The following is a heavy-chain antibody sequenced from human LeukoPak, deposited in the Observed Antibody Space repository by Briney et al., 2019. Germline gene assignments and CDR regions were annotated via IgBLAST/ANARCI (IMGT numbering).Heavy chain of an antibody. CDR1: GDFITAYY. CDR3: ARVRIGYCSGGNCYSWGHNWFDP. Sequence: SETLSLTCTVSGDFITAYYWSWIRQPPGKGLEWIGYVYYSGSTEYNPSLRSRVTISLEMSKHQFSLKLTSVTAADTAVYYCARVRIGYCSGGNCYSWGHNWFDPWGQGTLVTVSS. CDR2: VYYSGST. V-gene: IGHV4-59*12. J-gene: IGHJ5*02. D-gene: IGHD2-15*01.